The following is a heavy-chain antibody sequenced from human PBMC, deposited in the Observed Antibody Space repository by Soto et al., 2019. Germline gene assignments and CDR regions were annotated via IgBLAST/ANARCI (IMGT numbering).Heavy chain of an antibody. D-gene: IGHD2-2*01. V-gene: IGHV4-34*01. CDR3: ARGRYCSSTSCYVVGLYYYMDV. CDR1: GGSFSGYY. J-gene: IGHJ6*03. CDR2: INHSGST. Sequence: PSETLSLTCAVYGGSFSGYYWSWIRQPPGKGLEWIGEINHSGSTNYNPSLKSRVTISVDTSKNQFSLKLSSVTAADTAVYYCARGRYCSSTSCYVVGLYYYMDVWGKGTTVTVSS.